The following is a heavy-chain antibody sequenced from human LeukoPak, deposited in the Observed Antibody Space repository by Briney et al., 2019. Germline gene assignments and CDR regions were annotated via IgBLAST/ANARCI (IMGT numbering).Heavy chain of an antibody. CDR3: ALGGAAAGTEGDY. J-gene: IGHJ4*02. D-gene: IGHD6-13*01. CDR1: GFTFRSYG. CDR2: IRYDGSNK. Sequence: GGSLRLSYAASGFTFRSYGMHWVRQAPGKGLEWVAFIRYDGSNKYYADSVKGRFTISRDNSKNTLYLQMNSLRAEDTAVYYCALGGAAAGTEGDYWGQGTLVTVSS. V-gene: IGHV3-30*02.